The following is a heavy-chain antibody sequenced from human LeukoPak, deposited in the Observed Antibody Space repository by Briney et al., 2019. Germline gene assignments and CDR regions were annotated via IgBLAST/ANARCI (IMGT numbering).Heavy chain of an antibody. V-gene: IGHV1-69*13. CDR1: GGTFSSYA. CDR2: IIPIFGTA. D-gene: IGHD3-22*01. CDR3: ARLDEYSSSSRYYGMDV. J-gene: IGHJ6*02. Sequence: ASVKVSCKASGGTFSSYAISWVRQAPGQGLEWMGGIIPIFGTANYAQKFQGRATITADESTSTAYMELSSLRSEDTAVYYCARLDEYSSSSRYYGMDVWGQGTTVTVSS.